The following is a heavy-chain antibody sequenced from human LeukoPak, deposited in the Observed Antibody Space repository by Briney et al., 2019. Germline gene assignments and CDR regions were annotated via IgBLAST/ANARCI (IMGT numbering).Heavy chain of an antibody. CDR2: IYSSGST. J-gene: IGHJ4*02. CDR1: NGSISSYY. D-gene: IGHD1-20*01. Sequence: SETLSLTCTVSNGSISSYYWSWIRQPAGKGLEWIGRIYSSGSTNYNPSLKSRVTISVDTSKNQFSLKLSSVTAADTAVYYCARQALVLTGTPFDYWGQGTLVTVSS. V-gene: IGHV4-4*07. CDR3: ARQALVLTGTPFDY.